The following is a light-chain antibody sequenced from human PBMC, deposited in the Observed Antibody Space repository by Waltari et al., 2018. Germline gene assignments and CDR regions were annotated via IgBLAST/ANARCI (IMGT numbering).Light chain of an antibody. V-gene: IGKV1-8*01. CDR3: QQYYGYPPT. CDR1: QGISSY. CDR2: AAS. J-gene: IGKJ1*01. Sequence: AIRMTQSPSSLSASTGDRVTITCRASQGISSYLAWYQQKPGKAPKLLIYAASTLQSGVPSRFSGSGSGTEFTLAISCLQSEDFATFYCQQYYGYPPTFGQGTKVEIK.